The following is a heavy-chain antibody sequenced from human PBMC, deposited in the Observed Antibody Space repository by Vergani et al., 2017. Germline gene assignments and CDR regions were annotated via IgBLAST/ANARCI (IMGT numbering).Heavy chain of an antibody. D-gene: IGHD1-26*01. CDR2: IYSGGST. J-gene: IGHJ4*02. Sequence: VQLQESGPGLVRPSQTLSLTCTVSGGSISSGSYYWSWFRQPAGKGLEWVSVIYSGGSTYYADSVKGRFTISRDNSKNTLYLQMNSLRAEDTAVYYCARSLGPRVYWGQGTLVTVSS. CDR1: GGSISSGSYY. V-gene: IGHV3-66*02. CDR3: ARSLGPRVY.